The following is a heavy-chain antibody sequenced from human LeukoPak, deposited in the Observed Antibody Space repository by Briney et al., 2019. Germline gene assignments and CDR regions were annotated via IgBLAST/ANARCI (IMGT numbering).Heavy chain of an antibody. CDR2: ISWNSGSI. J-gene: IGHJ4*02. CDR1: GFTFDDYA. D-gene: IGHD3-16*02. Sequence: SLRLSCAASGFTFDDYAMHWVRQAPGKGLEWVSGISWNSGSIGYADSVKGRFTISRDNAKNSLYLQMNSLRAEDTAVYYCAKVGNDYVWGSYRYALYWGQGTLVTVSS. CDR3: AKVGNDYVWGSYRYALY. V-gene: IGHV3-9*01.